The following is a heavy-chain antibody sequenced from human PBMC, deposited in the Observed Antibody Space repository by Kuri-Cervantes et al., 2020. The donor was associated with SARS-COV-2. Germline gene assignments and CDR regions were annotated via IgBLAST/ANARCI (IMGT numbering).Heavy chain of an antibody. J-gene: IGHJ4*02. CDR3: ASMYYDFWSGYPFDY. CDR2: IYYSGST. V-gene: IGHV4-39*01. D-gene: IGHD3-3*01. Sequence: SETLSLTCAASGFTFSSYGMHWVRQAPGKGLEWIGSIYYSGSTYYNPSLKSRVTISVDTSKNQFSLKLSSVTAADTAVYYCASMYYDFWSGYPFDYWGQGTLVTVSS. CDR1: GFTFSSYG.